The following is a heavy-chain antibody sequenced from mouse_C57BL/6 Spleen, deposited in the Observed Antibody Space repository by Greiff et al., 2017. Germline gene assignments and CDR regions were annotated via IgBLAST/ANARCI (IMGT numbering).Heavy chain of an antibody. CDR2: IYPGDGDT. CDR1: GYAFSSYW. D-gene: IGHD2-4*01. Sequence: VKLQESGAELVKPGASVKISCKASGYAFSSYWMNWVKQRPGKGLEWIGQIYPGDGDTNYNGKVKGKATLTADKSSSTAYMQLSSLTSEDSAVYFCASGDYAGPMDYWGQGTSVTVSS. CDR3: ASGDYAGPMDY. V-gene: IGHV1-80*01. J-gene: IGHJ4*01.